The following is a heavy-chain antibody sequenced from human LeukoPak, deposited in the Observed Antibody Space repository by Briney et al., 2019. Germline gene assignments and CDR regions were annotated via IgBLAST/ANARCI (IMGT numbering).Heavy chain of an antibody. CDR3: ARAPTAYCLSTNCQPYFDY. CDR2: IYTGGST. D-gene: IGHD2/OR15-2a*01. Sequence: SETLSLTCSVSGGSIGTYYWSWIRQPAGKGLEWIGRIYTGGSTNYNPSLKSRVTLSIETPKNQFSLELTSVTAADTAVYYCARAPTAYCLSTNCQPYFDYWGQGTLVTVSS. J-gene: IGHJ4*02. V-gene: IGHV4-4*07. CDR1: GGSIGTYY.